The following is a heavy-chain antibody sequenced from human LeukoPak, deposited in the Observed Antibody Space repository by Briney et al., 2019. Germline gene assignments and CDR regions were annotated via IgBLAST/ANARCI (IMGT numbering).Heavy chain of an antibody. CDR1: GFTFSSYV. Sequence: GGSLRLSCAASGFTFSSYVMHWVRQAPGKGLEWVAIMDEYGSDIFYVESVKGRFIISRANARNSLYLQMNNLRAEDTAVYYCARPRGCGSARCNNFDYWGQGTLVTVSS. J-gene: IGHJ4*02. D-gene: IGHD2-21*01. CDR2: MDEYGSDI. V-gene: IGHV3-7*01. CDR3: ARPRGCGSARCNNFDY.